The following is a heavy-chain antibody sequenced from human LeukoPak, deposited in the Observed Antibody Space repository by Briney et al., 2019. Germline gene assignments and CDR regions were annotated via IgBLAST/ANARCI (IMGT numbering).Heavy chain of an antibody. J-gene: IGHJ4*02. V-gene: IGHV1-58*02. CDR1: GFTFTSSA. CDR3: AKRGPGSPQSGKYYFDY. Sequence: SVKVSCKASGFTFTSSAMQWVRQARGQRLEWIGWIVVGSGNTNYAQKFQERVTITRDMSTSTAYMELSSLRSEDTAVYYCAKRGPGSPQSGKYYFDYWGQGTLVTVSS. D-gene: IGHD3-10*01. CDR2: IVVGSGNT.